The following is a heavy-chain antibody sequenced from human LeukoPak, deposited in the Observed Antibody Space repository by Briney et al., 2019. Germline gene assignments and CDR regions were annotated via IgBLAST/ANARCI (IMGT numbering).Heavy chain of an antibody. CDR1: GFSFTNAW. CDR3: TTGNY. Sequence: PGGSLRLSCAASGFSFTNAWMTWVRQAPGKGLEWVGHLKSKTAGGTTDYAAPVKARFTISGDDSKNTLYLQVNSLRTEDTAVYYCTTGNYWGQGTLVTVSS. V-gene: IGHV3-15*01. CDR2: LKSKTAGGTT. J-gene: IGHJ4*02.